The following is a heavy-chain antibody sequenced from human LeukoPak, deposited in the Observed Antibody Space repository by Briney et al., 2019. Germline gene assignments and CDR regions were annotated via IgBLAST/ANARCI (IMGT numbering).Heavy chain of an antibody. CDR1: GFTFSLYG. D-gene: IGHD4-17*01. CDR2: ISGNGSKT. J-gene: IGHJ4*02. CDR3: ARFGDYGEY. Sequence: HPGGTLGLSCAASGFTFSLYGMSWVRQPPGKGLEWVSGISGNGSKTFYTRSVRGRFTISRDNSRNTVFLHLDSLRAEDTALYYHARFGDYGEYWGQGTLVTVSS. V-gene: IGHV3-23*01.